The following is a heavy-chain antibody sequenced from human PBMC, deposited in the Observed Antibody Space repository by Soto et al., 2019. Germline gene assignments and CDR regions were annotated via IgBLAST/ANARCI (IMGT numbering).Heavy chain of an antibody. D-gene: IGHD6-6*01. V-gene: IGHV3-66*01. Sequence: GGSLRFSCAASGFTVSSNYMSWVRQAPGKGLEWVSVIYSGGSTYYADSVKGRFTISRDNSKNTLYLQMNSLRAEDTAVYYCARDRYSSSYYYYYYMDVWGKGTTVTVSS. CDR3: ARDRYSSSYYYYYYMDV. CDR2: IYSGGST. CDR1: GFTVSSNY. J-gene: IGHJ6*03.